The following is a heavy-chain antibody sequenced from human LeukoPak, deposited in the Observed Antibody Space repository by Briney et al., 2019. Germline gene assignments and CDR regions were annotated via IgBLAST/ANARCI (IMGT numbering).Heavy chain of an antibody. CDR1: GYTFTRYG. Sequence: GASVKVSCKASGYTFTRYGISWVRQAPGQGLEWMGGIIPIFGTANYAQKFQGRVTITADESTSTAYMELSSLRSEDTAVYYCAREAGYNYYYYYMDVWGKGTTVTISS. J-gene: IGHJ6*03. D-gene: IGHD5-24*01. CDR3: AREAGYNYYYYYMDV. V-gene: IGHV1-69*13. CDR2: IIPIFGTA.